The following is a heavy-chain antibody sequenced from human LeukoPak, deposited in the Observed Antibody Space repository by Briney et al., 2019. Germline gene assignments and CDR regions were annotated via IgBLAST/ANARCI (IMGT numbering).Heavy chain of an antibody. J-gene: IGHJ2*01. CDR2: ITSDGSAT. V-gene: IGHV3-74*01. D-gene: IGHD2-15*01. Sequence: GGSLRLSCAVSGFTFTMYWMHWVRQGPGKGLEWVSRITSDGSATGYADSVKGRFTISRDNAKNTLYLQMNSLRAEDTAVYYCARDASPGYFDLWGRGTLLTVSS. CDR1: GFTFTMYW. CDR3: ARDASPGYFDL.